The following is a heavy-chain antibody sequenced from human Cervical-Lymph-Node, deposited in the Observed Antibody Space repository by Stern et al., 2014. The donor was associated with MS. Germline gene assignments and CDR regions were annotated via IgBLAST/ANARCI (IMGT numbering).Heavy chain of an antibody. D-gene: IGHD3-10*01. J-gene: IGHJ6*02. CDR1: GGSISSSNW. CDR2: IYHSGST. CDR3: ARVPPGGAINRIYYGMDV. V-gene: IGHV4-4*02. Sequence: QLQLQESGPGLVKPSGTLSLTCAVSGGSISSSNWWSWVRQPPGKGLEWVWEIYHSGSTNYNPPLKSRVTISVDKSKNQFSLKLSSVTAADTAVYYCARVPPGGAINRIYYGMDVWGQGTTVTVSS.